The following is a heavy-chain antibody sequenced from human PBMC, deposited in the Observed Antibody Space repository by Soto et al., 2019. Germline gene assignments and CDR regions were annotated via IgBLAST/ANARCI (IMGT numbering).Heavy chain of an antibody. CDR2: IIPIFGTA. J-gene: IGHJ4*02. D-gene: IGHD3-22*01. CDR1: GGTFSSYA. Sequence: QVQLVQSGAEVKKPGSSVKVSCKASGGTFSSYAISWVRQAPGQGLEWMGGIIPIFGTANYAQKFQGRVTITADESMSTADMELSSLRSEDTAVYYCARAPSLGYYDSSAPGGNFDYWGQGTLVTVSS. CDR3: ARAPSLGYYDSSAPGGNFDY. V-gene: IGHV1-69*12.